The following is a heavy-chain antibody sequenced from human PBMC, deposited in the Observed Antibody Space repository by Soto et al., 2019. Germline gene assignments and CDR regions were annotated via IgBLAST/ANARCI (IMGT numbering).Heavy chain of an antibody. Sequence: GGSLRLSCAASGFAFSSYAMSWVRQAPGKGLEWVSAISGSGGSTYYADSVKGRFTISRDNSKNTLYLQMNSLRAEDTAVYYCAKDLDIVVVTTYFDYWGQGTLVTVSS. CDR3: AKDLDIVVVTTYFDY. CDR2: ISGSGGST. CDR1: GFAFSSYA. D-gene: IGHD2-21*02. J-gene: IGHJ4*02. V-gene: IGHV3-23*01.